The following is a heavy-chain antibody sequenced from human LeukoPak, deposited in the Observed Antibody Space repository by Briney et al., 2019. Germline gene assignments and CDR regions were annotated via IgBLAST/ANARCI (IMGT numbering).Heavy chain of an antibody. CDR3: ARRCSSASCSFDY. Sequence: ETLSLTCTVSGGSINTFYWSWIRQPPGKGLEWIGYVYYTGSTNYNPSPKSRVTISVDTSTNQFSLKLSSVTAADTAVYYCARRCSSASCSFDYWGQGTLVTVSS. J-gene: IGHJ4*02. D-gene: IGHD2-2*01. CDR1: GGSINTFY. CDR2: VYYTGST. V-gene: IGHV4-59*08.